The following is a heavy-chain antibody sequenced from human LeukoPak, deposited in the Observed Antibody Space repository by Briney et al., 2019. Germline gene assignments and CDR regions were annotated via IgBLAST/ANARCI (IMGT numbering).Heavy chain of an antibody. V-gene: IGHV3-7*01. CDR2: IKPEGGVG. J-gene: IGHJ4*02. CDR3: TQNLVAAAGDH. D-gene: IGHD6-13*01. CDR1: GFTFSSYW. Sequence: GGSLRLSCAASGFTFSSYWMTWVRQAPGKGLEWVANIKPEGGVGYYVDSVRGRFIISRDNAGNSLYLQMNSLRVEDTAVYYCTQNLVAAAGDHWGQGTLLIVSS.